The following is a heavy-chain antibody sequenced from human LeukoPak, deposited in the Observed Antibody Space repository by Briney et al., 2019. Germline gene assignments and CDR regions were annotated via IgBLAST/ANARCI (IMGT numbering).Heavy chain of an antibody. V-gene: IGHV3-48*01. CDR2: ISSSSTI. D-gene: IGHD4-17*01. J-gene: IGHJ5*02. Sequence: GGSLRLSCAASGFTFSSYSMNWVRQGPGKGLEWVSYISSSSTIYYADSVKGRFTISRDNAKNSLYLQMNSLRAEDTAVYYCARGPTYGDYVGNWFDPWGQGTLVTVSP. CDR1: GFTFSSYS. CDR3: ARGPTYGDYVGNWFDP.